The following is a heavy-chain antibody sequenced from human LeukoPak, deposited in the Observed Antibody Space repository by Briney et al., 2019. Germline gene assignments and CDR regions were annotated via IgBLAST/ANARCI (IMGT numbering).Heavy chain of an antibody. D-gene: IGHD3-22*01. CDR2: ISYDGSNK. CDR3: AKEGPIVVVITGGGAFDY. Sequence: GGSLRLSCAASGFTFSSYAMHWVRQAPGKGLEWVAVISYDGSNKYYADSVKGRFTIFRDNSKNTLYLQMNSLRAEDTAVYYCAKEGPIVVVITGGGAFDYWGQGTLVTVSS. V-gene: IGHV3-30-3*01. J-gene: IGHJ4*02. CDR1: GFTFSSYA.